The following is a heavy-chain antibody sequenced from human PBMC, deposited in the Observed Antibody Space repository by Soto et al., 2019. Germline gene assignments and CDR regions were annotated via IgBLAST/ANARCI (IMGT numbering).Heavy chain of an antibody. V-gene: IGHV4-59*12. J-gene: IGHJ4*02. CDR3: ARVDILTGSFDY. CDR1: GGSIIRYC. CDR2: IYYSGST. Sequence: SAPKSLTSTVAGGSIIRYCWSWMRQPPGKGLEWIGYIYYSGSTNYTPSLKSRVTISVDTSKNQFSLKLSSVTAADTAVYYCARVDILTGSFDYWGQGTLVTVSS. D-gene: IGHD3-9*01.